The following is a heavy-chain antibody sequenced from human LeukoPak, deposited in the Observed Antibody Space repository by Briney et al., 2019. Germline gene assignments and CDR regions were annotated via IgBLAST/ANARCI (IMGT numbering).Heavy chain of an antibody. CDR2: VHLDGAT. CDR1: GGSVINTNW. Sequence: SGTLSLTCGVSGGSVINTNWWTLVRQPPGKGLEWIGEVHLDGATNYNPSLESRLTMSVAVSENQVSLKLTSVTAADTAVYYCARGIFGVIVNSFDIWGQGTMVIVSS. D-gene: IGHD3-3*01. CDR3: ARGIFGVIVNSFDI. V-gene: IGHV4-4*02. J-gene: IGHJ3*02.